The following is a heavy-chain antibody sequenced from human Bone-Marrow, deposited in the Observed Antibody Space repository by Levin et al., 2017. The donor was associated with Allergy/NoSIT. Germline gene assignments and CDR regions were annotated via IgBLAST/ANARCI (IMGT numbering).Heavy chain of an antibody. CDR2: ISGSGGST. CDR1: GFTFSSYA. Sequence: SGESLKISCAASGFTFSSYAMSWVRQAPGKGLEWVSAISGSGGSTYYADSVKGRFTISRDNSKNTLYLQMNSLRAEDTAVYYCAKDNYYDILTGLFDYWGQGTLVTVSS. CDR3: AKDNYYDILTGLFDY. J-gene: IGHJ4*02. D-gene: IGHD3-9*01. V-gene: IGHV3-23*01.